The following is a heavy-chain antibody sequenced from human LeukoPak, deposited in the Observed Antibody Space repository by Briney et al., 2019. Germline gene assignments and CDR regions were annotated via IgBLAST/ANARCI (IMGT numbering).Heavy chain of an antibody. D-gene: IGHD3-22*01. V-gene: IGHV4-39*01. CDR1: VGSISSRGYY. CDR3: ARVRYDSSGRTLRFDY. J-gene: IGHJ4*02. Sequence: KPSETLSLTCTVSVGSISSRGYYWGWIRQPPGKGLEWIGSIYFTESSYYNPSLKSRVTISGDTSKNQFSLNLSSVTAADTAVYYCARVRYDSSGRTLRFDYWGQGTLVTVSS. CDR2: IYFTESS.